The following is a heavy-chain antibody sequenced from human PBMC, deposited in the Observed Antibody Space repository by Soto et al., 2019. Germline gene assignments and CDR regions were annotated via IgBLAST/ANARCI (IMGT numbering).Heavy chain of an antibody. V-gene: IGHV3-9*01. CDR2: ISWNSGSI. D-gene: IGHD6-13*01. CDR3: AKSGYSSSWYYFGY. J-gene: IGHJ4*02. CDR1: GFTFDDYA. Sequence: QPGGSLRLSCAASGFTFDDYAMHWVRQAPGKGVGWVSGISWNSGSIGYAASVKGRFTISRDNAKNSLYLQMNSLRAEDTALFYCAKSGYSSSWYYFGYWGQGTLVTVSS.